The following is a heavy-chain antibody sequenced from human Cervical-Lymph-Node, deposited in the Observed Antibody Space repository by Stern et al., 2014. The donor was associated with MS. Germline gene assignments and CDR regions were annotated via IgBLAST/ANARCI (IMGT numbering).Heavy chain of an antibody. CDR1: GGSLSSGDYY. V-gene: IGHV4-31*03. Sequence: VQLVESGPGLVKPSQTLCLTCIVSGGSLSSGDYYWTWLRQHPGKGLEWIGFIYYTGSPYYNPSLKSRVSISVDTSKNQFSLKLNSVNAADTAVYYCARSSSWPHLFDYWGQGTLVTVSS. CDR2: IYYTGSP. CDR3: ARSSSWPHLFDY. D-gene: IGHD6-13*01. J-gene: IGHJ4*02.